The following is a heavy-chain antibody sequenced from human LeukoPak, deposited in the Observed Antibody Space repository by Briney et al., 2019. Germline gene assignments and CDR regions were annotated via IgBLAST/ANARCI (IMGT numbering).Heavy chain of an antibody. V-gene: IGHV4-4*07. D-gene: IGHD5-24*01. Sequence: SETLSLTCTVSGGSISSYYWSWIRQPAGKGLEWIGRIYTSGSTNYNASLKSRVSMSVDTSKNQFSLKLSSVTAADTAVYYCVEMSTRWYFDHWGQGTLATVSS. J-gene: IGHJ4*02. CDR1: GGSISSYY. CDR3: VEMSTRWYFDH. CDR2: IYTSGST.